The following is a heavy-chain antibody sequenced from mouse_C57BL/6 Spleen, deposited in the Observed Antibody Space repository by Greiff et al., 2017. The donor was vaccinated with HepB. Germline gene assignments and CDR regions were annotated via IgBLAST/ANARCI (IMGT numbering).Heavy chain of an antibody. Sequence: EVMLVESGGGLVKPGGSLKLSCAASGFTFSSYTMSWVRQTPEKRLEWVATISGGGGNTYYPDSVKGRFTISRDNAKNTLYLQMSSLRSEDTALYYCARDYYGSSYEYFDYWGQGTTLTVSS. J-gene: IGHJ2*01. CDR1: GFTFSSYT. CDR2: ISGGGGNT. D-gene: IGHD1-1*01. CDR3: ARDYYGSSYEYFDY. V-gene: IGHV5-9*01.